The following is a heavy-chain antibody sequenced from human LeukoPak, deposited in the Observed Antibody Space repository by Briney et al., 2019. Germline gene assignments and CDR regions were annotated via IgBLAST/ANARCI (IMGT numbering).Heavy chain of an antibody. V-gene: IGHV1-2*06. Sequence: EASVKVSCKASGYTFTGYHMHWVRQAPGQGLEWMGRINPNSGDTNYAQNFQGRVTMTTDTSTSTAYMELRSLRSDDTAVYYCARRSGGGSRAYYYGMDVWGQGTTVTVSS. CDR3: ARRSGGGSRAYYYGMDV. CDR1: GYTFTGYH. CDR2: INPNSGDT. D-gene: IGHD2-15*01. J-gene: IGHJ6*02.